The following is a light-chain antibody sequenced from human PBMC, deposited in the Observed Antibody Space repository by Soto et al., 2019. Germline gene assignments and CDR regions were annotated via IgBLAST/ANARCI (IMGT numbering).Light chain of an antibody. CDR1: SSDVGGYNY. CDR2: DVS. J-gene: IGLJ1*01. CDR3: SSYTSSEDV. Sequence: QSALTQPASVSGSPGQSITISCTGTSSDVGGYNYVSWYQQHPGKAPKLMIYDVSNRPSGVSNRFSGSKSGNTASLTISGLQAADEADYYCSSYTSSEDVFGTGTKLTVL. V-gene: IGLV2-14*01.